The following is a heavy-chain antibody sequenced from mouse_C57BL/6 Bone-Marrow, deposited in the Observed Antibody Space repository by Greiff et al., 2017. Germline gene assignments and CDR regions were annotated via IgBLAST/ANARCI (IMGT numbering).Heavy chain of an antibody. D-gene: IGHD2-2*01. Sequence: VKLQQPGAELVKPGASVKLSCKASGYTFTSYWMQSVKQRPGQGLEWIGEIDPSDSYTNYNQKFKGKATLTVDTSSSTAYMQLSSLTSEDSAVYYCARGLRRRGAWFAYWGQGTLVTVSA. CDR2: IDPSDSYT. V-gene: IGHV1-50*01. J-gene: IGHJ3*01. CDR3: ARGLRRRGAWFAY. CDR1: GYTFTSYW.